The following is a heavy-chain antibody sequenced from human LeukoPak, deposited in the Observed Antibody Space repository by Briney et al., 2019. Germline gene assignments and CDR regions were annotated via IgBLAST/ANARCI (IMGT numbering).Heavy chain of an antibody. Sequence: GGSLRLSCAASGFTFSSYGMRWVRQAPGKGLEWVAFIRYDGSNKYYADSVKGRFTISRDNSKNTLYLQMNSLRAEDTAVYYCAKGEGGYDPIDYWGQGTLVTVSS. CDR2: IRYDGSNK. D-gene: IGHD5-12*01. J-gene: IGHJ4*02. CDR1: GFTFSSYG. CDR3: AKGEGGYDPIDY. V-gene: IGHV3-30*02.